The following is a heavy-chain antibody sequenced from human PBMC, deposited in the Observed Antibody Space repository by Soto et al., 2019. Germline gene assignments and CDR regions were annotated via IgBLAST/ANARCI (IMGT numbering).Heavy chain of an antibody. V-gene: IGHV3-48*01. CDR1: GFTFSSYS. CDR2: ISSSSSTI. D-gene: IGHD2-21*01. CDR3: ARDNMAYCGGDCYPYYFDY. Sequence: EVQLVESGGGLVQPEGSLRLSCAASGFTFSSYSMNWVRQAPGKGLEWVSYISSSSSTIYYADSVKGRFTISRDNAKNSLYLQMNSLRAEDTAVYYCARDNMAYCGGDCYPYYFDYWGQGTLVTVSS. J-gene: IGHJ4*02.